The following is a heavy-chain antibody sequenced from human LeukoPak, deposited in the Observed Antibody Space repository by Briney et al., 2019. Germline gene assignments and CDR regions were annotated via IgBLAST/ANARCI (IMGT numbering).Heavy chain of an antibody. CDR1: GFTVSSNY. J-gene: IGHJ4*02. Sequence: PGGSLRLSCAASGFTVSSNYMSWVRQAPGKGLEWVSVIYSGGSTYYADSVKGRFTISRDNSKNTLYLQMNSLRAEDTAVYYCARDQNGGGDCYGFDYWGQGTLVTVSS. CDR2: IYSGGST. D-gene: IGHD2-21*01. V-gene: IGHV3-66*02. CDR3: ARDQNGGGDCYGFDY.